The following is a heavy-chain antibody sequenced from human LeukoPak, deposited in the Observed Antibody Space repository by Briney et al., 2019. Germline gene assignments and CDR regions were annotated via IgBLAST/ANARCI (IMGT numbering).Heavy chain of an antibody. V-gene: IGHV1-69*04. CDR2: LIPILGIA. CDR3: ARGGSYYGSGKDWFDP. Sequence: SVKVSCKASGGTFSSYAISWVRQAPGQGLEWMGRLIPILGIANYAQKFQGRVTITADKSTSTAYMELSSLRSEDTAVYYCARGGSYYGSGKDWFDPWGQGTLVTVSS. J-gene: IGHJ5*02. CDR1: GGTFSSYA. D-gene: IGHD3-10*01.